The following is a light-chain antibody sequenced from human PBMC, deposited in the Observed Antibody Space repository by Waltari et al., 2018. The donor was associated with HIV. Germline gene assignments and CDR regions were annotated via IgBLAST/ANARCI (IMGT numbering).Light chain of an antibody. J-gene: IGKJ1*01. CDR3: QQYNWHWT. CDR2: QAS. Sequence: IQVTQSPSALSASVGDTVPISCRASQPVSSWIAWFLQRPSKAPRLLIYQASIWASGVPSRFSGSRSGTDFSLTIRGLQPDDFGTYYCQQYNWHWTFGQGTRV. CDR1: QPVSSW. V-gene: IGKV1-5*01.